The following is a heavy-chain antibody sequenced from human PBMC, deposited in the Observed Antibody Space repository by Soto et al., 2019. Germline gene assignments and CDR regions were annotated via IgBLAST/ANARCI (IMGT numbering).Heavy chain of an antibody. CDR1: GDSVSSNTAA. D-gene: IGHD1-26*01. J-gene: IGHJ6*02. Sequence: SHTRSLTCAISGDSVSSNTAAWNLIRQSPSRGLEWLGRTYYRSKWYNDYEVFVKSRITINPDTTKNQFSLQLDSVTPEDTAVYYCARVSSGSNYRKADYYYYGIDVWGQGTTVTVSS. CDR2: TYYRSKWYN. CDR3: ARVSSGSNYRKADYYYYGIDV. V-gene: IGHV6-1*01.